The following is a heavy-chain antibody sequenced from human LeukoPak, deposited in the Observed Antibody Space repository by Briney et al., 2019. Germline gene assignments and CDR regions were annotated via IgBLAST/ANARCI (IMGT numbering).Heavy chain of an antibody. D-gene: IGHD5-12*01. CDR1: GGTFSSYA. Sequence: SVKVSCKASGGTFSSYAISWVRQAPGQGLEWMGRIIPIFGTANYAQKFQGRVTITADESTSTAYMELSSLRSEDTAVYYCARNRYSGYDWGYYYYYYYMDVWGKGTTVTVSS. CDR2: IIPIFGTA. V-gene: IGHV1-69*15. CDR3: ARNRYSGYDWGYYYYYYYMDV. J-gene: IGHJ6*03.